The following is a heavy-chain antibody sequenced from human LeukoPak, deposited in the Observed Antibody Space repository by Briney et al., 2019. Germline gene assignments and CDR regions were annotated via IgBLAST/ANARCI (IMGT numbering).Heavy chain of an antibody. CDR2: ISSNGGST. D-gene: IGHD1-26*01. Sequence: PGGSLRLSCAASGFTFSSYAMHWVRQAPGKGLEYVSAISSNGGSTYYANSVKGRFTISRDNSKNTLYLQMGSLRAEDMAVYYCARDRVGATYDYWGQGTLVTVSS. J-gene: IGHJ4*02. V-gene: IGHV3-64*01. CDR3: ARDRVGATYDY. CDR1: GFTFSSYA.